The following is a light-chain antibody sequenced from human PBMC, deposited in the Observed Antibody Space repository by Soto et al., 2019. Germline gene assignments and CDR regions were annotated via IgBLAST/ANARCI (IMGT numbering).Light chain of an antibody. V-gene: IGLV7-43*01. CDR1: TGEVTNTNC. J-gene: IGLJ3*02. CDR3: LLYSGNTQV. CDR2: STS. Sequence: QAVVTQETSLTVSPGGTVTLTCASSTGEVTNTNCPNWFQQKPGQAPKSLIHSTSIKHSWTPARFSGSLIGGKAALTLSAVQPEDEAEYYCLLYSGNTQVFGGGTKLTVL.